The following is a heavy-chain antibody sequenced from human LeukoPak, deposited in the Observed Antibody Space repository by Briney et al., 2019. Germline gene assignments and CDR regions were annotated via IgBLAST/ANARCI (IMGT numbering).Heavy chain of an antibody. CDR2: IWYDGSNK. CDR1: GFTFSSYS. J-gene: IGHJ6*03. D-gene: IGHD3-16*01. V-gene: IGHV3-33*06. Sequence: PGGSLRLSCAASGFTFSSYSMNWVRQAPGKGLEWVAVIWYDGSNKYYADSVKGRFTISRDNSKNTLYLQMNSLRAEDTAVYYCAKDSRELWVPYYYTDVWGKGTTVTVSS. CDR3: AKDSRELWVPYYYTDV.